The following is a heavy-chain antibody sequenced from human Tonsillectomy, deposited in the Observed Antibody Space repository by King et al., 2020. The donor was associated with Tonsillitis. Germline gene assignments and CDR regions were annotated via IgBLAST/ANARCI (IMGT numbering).Heavy chain of an antibody. V-gene: IGHV1-69*01. Sequence: VQLVESGAEVKKPGSSVKVPCKASGGTFSNYAVSWVRQAPGQGLEWMGGIIPIFGTTNYAQKFQDRVTITADESTRTAYMELSSLRSEDTAVYYCARAREQMTLGNYYFDYWGQGTLVTVSS. CDR3: ARAREQMTLGNYYFDY. D-gene: IGHD4/OR15-4a*01. CDR2: IIPIFGTT. CDR1: GGTFSNYA. J-gene: IGHJ4*02.